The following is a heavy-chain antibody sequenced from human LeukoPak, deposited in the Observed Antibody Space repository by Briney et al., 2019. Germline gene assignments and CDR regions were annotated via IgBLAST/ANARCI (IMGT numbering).Heavy chain of an antibody. CDR3: ARGTDTKPFWSGYWVDV. Sequence: GGSLRLSCAASGFTFSSYGMHWVRQAPGKGLEWAAVISYDGSNKYYADSVKGRFTISRDNSKNTLYLQMNSLRAEDTAVYYCARGTDTKPFWSGYWVDVWGQGTTVTVSS. D-gene: IGHD3-3*01. CDR1: GFTFSSYG. V-gene: IGHV3-30*03. CDR2: ISYDGSNK. J-gene: IGHJ6*02.